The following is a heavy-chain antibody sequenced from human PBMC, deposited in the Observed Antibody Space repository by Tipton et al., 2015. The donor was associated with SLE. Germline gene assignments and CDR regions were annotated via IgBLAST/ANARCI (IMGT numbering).Heavy chain of an antibody. CDR2: ISGSGGST. Sequence: LSLTCTVYGGSFSGYYRSWVRQAPGKGLEWVSAISGSGGSTYYADSVKGRFTISRDNSKNTLYLQMNSLRAEDTAVYYCAKDFGGSASTAFDIWGQGTMVTVSS. CDR3: AKDFGGSASTAFDI. J-gene: IGHJ3*02. CDR1: GGSFSGYY. D-gene: IGHD2-15*01. V-gene: IGHV3-23*01.